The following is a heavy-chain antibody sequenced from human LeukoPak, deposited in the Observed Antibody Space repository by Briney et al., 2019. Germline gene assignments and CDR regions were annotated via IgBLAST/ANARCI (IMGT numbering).Heavy chain of an antibody. V-gene: IGHV1-2*02. Sequence: ASVTVSCKASGYTFTGYYMHWVRQAPGQGLEWMGWINPNSGGTNYAQKFQGRVTMTRDTSISTAYMELSRLRSDDTAVYYCARDRGYCSSTSCYYYYGMDVWGQGTTVTVSS. CDR3: ARDRGYCSSTSCYYYYGMDV. D-gene: IGHD2-2*01. J-gene: IGHJ6*02. CDR2: INPNSGGT. CDR1: GYTFTGYY.